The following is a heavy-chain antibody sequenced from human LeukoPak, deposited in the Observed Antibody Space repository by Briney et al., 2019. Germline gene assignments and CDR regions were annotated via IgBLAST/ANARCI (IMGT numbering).Heavy chain of an antibody. D-gene: IGHD3/OR15-3a*01. CDR3: ARGTPWLRTGPFDY. CDR1: GFTVSSNY. J-gene: IGHJ4*02. V-gene: IGHV3-66*01. Sequence: GGSLRLSCAASGFTVSSNYMSWVRQAPGKGLEWVSVIYSGGSTYYADSVKGRFTISRDNSKNTLYLQMNSLRAEDTAAYYCARGTPWLRTGPFDYWGQGTLVTVSS. CDR2: IYSGGST.